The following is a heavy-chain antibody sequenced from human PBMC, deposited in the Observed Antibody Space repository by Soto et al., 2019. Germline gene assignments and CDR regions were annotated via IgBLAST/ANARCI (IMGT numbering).Heavy chain of an antibody. CDR1: GGTFSSYA. D-gene: IGHD6-6*01. Sequence: ASVKVSCKASGGTFSSYAISWVRQAPGQGLEWMGGIIPIFGTANYAQKFQGRVTITAGKSTSTAYMELSSLRSEDTAVYYCAVAARPNYYYYGMDVWGQGTTVTVSS. CDR2: IIPIFGTA. CDR3: AVAARPNYYYYGMDV. V-gene: IGHV1-69*06. J-gene: IGHJ6*02.